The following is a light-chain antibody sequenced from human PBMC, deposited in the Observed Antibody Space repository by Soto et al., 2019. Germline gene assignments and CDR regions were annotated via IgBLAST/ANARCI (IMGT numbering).Light chain of an antibody. CDR3: QQYGSSPPIT. V-gene: IGKV3-15*01. CDR1: QSVSSN. Sequence: EIVMTQSPATLSVSPGERATLSCRASQSVSSNLAWYQQKPGQAPRLLIYGASTRATGIPARFSGSGSGTDFTLTISRLEPEDFAVYYCQQYGSSPPITLGQGTRREIK. J-gene: IGKJ5*01. CDR2: GAS.